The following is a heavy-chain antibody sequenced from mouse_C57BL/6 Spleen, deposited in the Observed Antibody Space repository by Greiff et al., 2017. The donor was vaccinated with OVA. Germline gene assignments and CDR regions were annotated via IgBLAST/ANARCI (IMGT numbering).Heavy chain of an antibody. CDR1: GYTFTSYW. J-gene: IGHJ3*01. CDR2: IHPNSGST. V-gene: IGHV1-64*01. Sequence: QVQLQQSGAELVKPGASVKLSCKASGYTFTSYWMHWVKQRPGQGLEWIGMIHPNSGSTNYNEKFKSKATLTVDKSSSTAYMQLRSLTSDDSSVYYCARSTGTAWFAYWGQGTLVTVSA. CDR3: ARSTGTAWFAY. D-gene: IGHD4-1*01.